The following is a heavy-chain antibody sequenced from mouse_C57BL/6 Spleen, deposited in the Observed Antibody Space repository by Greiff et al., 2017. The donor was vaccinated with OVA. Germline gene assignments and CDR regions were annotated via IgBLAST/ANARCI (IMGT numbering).Heavy chain of an antibody. D-gene: IGHD2-3*01. V-gene: IGHV1-61*01. CDR1: GYTFTSYW. Sequence: QVQLQQPGAELVRPGSSVKLSCKASGYTFTSYWMDWVKQRPGQGLEWIGNIYPSDSEPHYNQKFKDKATLTVDKSSSTAYMQLSSLTSEDSAVYYCARCYDGYPTWFAYWGQGTLVTVSA. CDR3: ARCYDGYPTWFAY. CDR2: IYPSDSEP. J-gene: IGHJ3*01.